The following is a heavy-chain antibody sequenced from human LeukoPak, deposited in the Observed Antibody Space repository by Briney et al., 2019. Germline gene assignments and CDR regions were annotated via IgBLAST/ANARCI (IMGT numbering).Heavy chain of an antibody. CDR3: ASVTTHGVSHYEYKY. V-gene: IGHV3-64*01. Sequence: GGSLRLSCAASGFPFISYVMHWVRQAPGKGLEYVSGISGNGGSTYYANSVKGRFTISRDNSKNTLYLQMGSLRAEDMAVYYCASVTTHGVSHYEYKYWGQGTLVTVSS. CDR1: GFPFISYV. D-gene: IGHD4-11*01. J-gene: IGHJ4*02. CDR2: ISGNGGST.